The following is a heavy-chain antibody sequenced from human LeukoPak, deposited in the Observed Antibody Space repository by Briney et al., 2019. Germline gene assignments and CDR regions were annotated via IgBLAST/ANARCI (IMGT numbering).Heavy chain of an antibody. CDR1: GFTFSSYA. J-gene: IGHJ3*02. CDR3: ARRGATLGFDAFDI. Sequence: GGSLRLSCAASGFTFSSYAMHWVRQAPGKGLEWVAVISYDGSNEYYADSVKGRFTISRDNSKNTLYLQMNSLRAEDTAVYYCARRGATLGFDAFDIWGQGTMVTVSS. D-gene: IGHD2-15*01. V-gene: IGHV3-30*01. CDR2: ISYDGSNE.